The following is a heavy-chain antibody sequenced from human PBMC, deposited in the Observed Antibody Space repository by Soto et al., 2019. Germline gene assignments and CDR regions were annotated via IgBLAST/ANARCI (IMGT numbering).Heavy chain of an antibody. J-gene: IGHJ6*02. CDR2: IYYSGST. Sequence: PSETLSLTCTVSGGSISSSSYYWGWIRQPPGKGLEWIGSIYYSGSTYYNPSLKSRVTISVDTSKNQFSLKLSSVTAADTAVYYCARSVVAVIAFGYQYYGMDAWGQGTTVTVSS. CDR3: ARSVVAVIAFGYQYYGMDA. CDR1: GGSISSSSYY. D-gene: IGHD2-21*01. V-gene: IGHV4-39*01.